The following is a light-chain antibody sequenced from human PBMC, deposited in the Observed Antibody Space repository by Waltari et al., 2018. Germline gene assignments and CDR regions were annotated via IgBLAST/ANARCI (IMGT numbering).Light chain of an antibody. Sequence: QSALTQPRSVSGSHGQSVTISCTGTSSDVGDYNYVSWYQQLPGKAPKLIIYDVHKRPSGGPDRFSCSKSGNTGSLTISGLQSEDEANYFCCSYADHYPSVVGGRTNLTVL. CDR2: DVH. J-gene: IGLJ3*02. CDR3: CSYADHYPSV. CDR1: SSDVGDYNY. V-gene: IGLV2-11*01.